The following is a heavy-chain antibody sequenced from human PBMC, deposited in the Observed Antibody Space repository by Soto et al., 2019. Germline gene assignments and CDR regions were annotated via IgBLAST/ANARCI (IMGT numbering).Heavy chain of an antibody. J-gene: IGHJ3*02. D-gene: IGHD6-13*01. CDR3: ARETSAPGTFREDASDI. CDR2: IVPIFRTA. CDR1: GDTFSNYV. V-gene: IGHV1-69*12. Sequence: QVQLVQSGAEVKKPGSSVKVACKVSGDTFSNYVINGVRQAPGQGLEWMGAIVPIFRTANYAQKFQGRVTITADEFTITAYMELSGLRSDDTATYYCARETSAPGTFREDASDIWGQGTLVTVSS.